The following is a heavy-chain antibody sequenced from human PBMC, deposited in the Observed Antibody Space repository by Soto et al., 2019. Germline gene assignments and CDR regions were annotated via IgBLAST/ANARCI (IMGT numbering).Heavy chain of an antibody. CDR2: ITYEGSQI. Sequence: QVQLVESGGGVVQPGRSLRLSCAASGFNFPRFGMHWVRQAPGKGLEWVALITYEGSQIYYADAVKGRFTISRDNGDNTLALQMDNLRTEDTATYFCAKGRGEMNWSNYYGLDVLGQGTTVTVSS. CDR1: GFNFPRFG. D-gene: IGHD1-1*01. J-gene: IGHJ6*02. V-gene: IGHV3-30*18. CDR3: AKGRGEMNWSNYYGLDV.